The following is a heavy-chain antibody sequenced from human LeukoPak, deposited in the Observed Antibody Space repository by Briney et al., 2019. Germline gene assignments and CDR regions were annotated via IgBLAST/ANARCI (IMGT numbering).Heavy chain of an antibody. V-gene: IGHV3-7*05. CDR2: IKQDGNEI. D-gene: IGHD3-22*01. CDR3: ARGGYYDSSGTSDY. J-gene: IGHJ4*02. CDR1: GFTFSNYW. Sequence: PGGSLRLSCAASGFTFSNYWMTWVRQAPGKGLEWVANIKQDGNEIHYVDSVKGRFTVSRDNAKNSLYLQMNSLRAEDTAVYYCARGGYYDSSGTSDYWGQGTLVTVSS.